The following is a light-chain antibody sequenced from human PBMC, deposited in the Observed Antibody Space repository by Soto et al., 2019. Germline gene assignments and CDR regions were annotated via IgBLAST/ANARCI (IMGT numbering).Light chain of an antibody. J-gene: IGLJ3*02. CDR2: DVS. Sequence: QSVLTQPRSVSGSPGQSVTISCTGTSSDVGEYDYVSWYQHHPGKAPKLMIYDVSQRPSGVPDRFSGSKSGSTASLTISGLQAEDEADYYCCSYAGSRVFGGWTQLTVL. CDR3: CSYAGSRV. CDR1: SSDVGEYDY. V-gene: IGLV2-11*01.